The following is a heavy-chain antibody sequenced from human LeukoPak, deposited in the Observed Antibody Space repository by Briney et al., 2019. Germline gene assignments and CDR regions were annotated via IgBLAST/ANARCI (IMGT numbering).Heavy chain of an antibody. J-gene: IGHJ6*03. Sequence: GGSLRLSCAASGFTFSSYAMHWVRQAPGKGLEYVSAISSNGGSTYYANSVKGRFTISRDNSKNTLYLQMGGLRAEDMAVYYCARASYCSGGSCYWVRGYYYMDVWGKGTTVTVSS. V-gene: IGHV3-64*01. D-gene: IGHD2-15*01. CDR1: GFTFSSYA. CDR2: ISSNGGST. CDR3: ARASYCSGGSCYWVRGYYYMDV.